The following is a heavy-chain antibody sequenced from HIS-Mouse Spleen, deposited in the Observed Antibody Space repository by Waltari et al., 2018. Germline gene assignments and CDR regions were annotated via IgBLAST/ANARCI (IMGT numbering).Heavy chain of an antibody. CDR1: GYTFTSYD. Sequence: QVQLVQSGAEVKKPGASVTVSCKASGYTFTSYDINWLRQATGQGLEWMGWMNPNSGNTGYAQKFQGRVTMTRNTSISTAYMELSSLRSEDTAVYYCARGHDYSNYFDYWGQGTLVTVSS. CDR3: ARGHDYSNYFDY. V-gene: IGHV1-8*01. CDR2: MNPNSGNT. J-gene: IGHJ4*02. D-gene: IGHD4-4*01.